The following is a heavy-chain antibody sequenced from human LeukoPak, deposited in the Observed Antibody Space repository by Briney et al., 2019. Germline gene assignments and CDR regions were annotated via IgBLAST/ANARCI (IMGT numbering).Heavy chain of an antibody. CDR2: INTNTGNP. J-gene: IGHJ3*02. CDR3: ARARSIITMVRGVTNDAFDI. D-gene: IGHD3-10*01. Sequence: SVKVSCKASGYTFTSYAMNWVRQAPGQGLEWMGWINTNTGNPTYAQGFTGRFVFSLDTSVSTAYLQISSLKAEDTAVYYCARARSIITMVRGVTNDAFDIWGQGTMVTVSS. V-gene: IGHV7-4-1*02. CDR1: GYTFTSYA.